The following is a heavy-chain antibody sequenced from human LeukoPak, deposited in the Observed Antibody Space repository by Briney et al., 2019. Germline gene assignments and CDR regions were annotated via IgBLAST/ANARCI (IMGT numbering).Heavy chain of an antibody. D-gene: IGHD3-10*01. J-gene: IGHJ4*02. V-gene: IGHV4-4*02. CDR1: GGSISSSNW. Sequence: SETLSLTCAVSGGSISSSNWWSWVRQPPGKGVGWIGEIYHSGSTNYNPSLKSRVTISVDKSKNQFSLKLSSVTAADTAVYYGARDLTVRGVISLDYWGQGTLVTVSS. CDR3: ARDLTVRGVISLDY. CDR2: IYHSGST.